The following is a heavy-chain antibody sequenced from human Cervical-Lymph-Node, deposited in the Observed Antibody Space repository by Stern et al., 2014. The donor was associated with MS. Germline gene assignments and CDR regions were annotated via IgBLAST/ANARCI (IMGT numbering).Heavy chain of an antibody. CDR1: GYTLTTYA. V-gene: IGHV1-3*01. Sequence: VESGAEVKKPGASVRVSCKASGYTLTTYAMHWMRQAPGQRLEWMGWITAGNGDTKYSQKFQGRVTVTRDPSANTAYMELSSLTSEDTAVYYCATGLSTISYLLRHWGQGPLVTVSS. CDR2: ITAGNGDT. D-gene: IGHD2-2*01. J-gene: IGHJ1*01. CDR3: ATGLSTISYLLRH.